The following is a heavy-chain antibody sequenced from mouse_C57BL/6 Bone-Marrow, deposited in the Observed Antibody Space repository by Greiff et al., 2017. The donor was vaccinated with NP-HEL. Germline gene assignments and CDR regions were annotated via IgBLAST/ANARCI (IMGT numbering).Heavy chain of an antibody. Sequence: VKLMESGPGLVQPSQSLSITCPVSGFSLTSYGVHWVRQSPGKGLEWLGVIWRGGSTDYNAAFISRLSISKDNSKSHVFFKMNRLQADDTAKYYCARHETAQDTFHYYAMDYWGQGTSVTVSS. CDR3: ARHETAQDTFHYYAMDY. CDR2: IWRGGST. CDR1: GFSLTSYG. V-gene: IGHV2-2*01. J-gene: IGHJ4*01. D-gene: IGHD3-2*02.